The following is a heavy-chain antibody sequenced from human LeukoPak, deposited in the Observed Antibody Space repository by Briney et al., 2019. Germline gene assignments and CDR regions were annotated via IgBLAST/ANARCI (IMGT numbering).Heavy chain of an antibody. CDR1: GASISSYY. D-gene: IGHD6-6*01. V-gene: IGHV4-4*07. CDR2: IYTSGST. J-gene: IGHJ4*02. Sequence: SETLSLTCTVSGASISSYYWSWIRQPAGKGLEWIGRIYTSGSTNYNPSLRSRVTMSVDTSRNQFSLKLNSVTAADTAVYYCARVSGSSVDYWGQGTLVTVSS. CDR3: ARVSGSSVDY.